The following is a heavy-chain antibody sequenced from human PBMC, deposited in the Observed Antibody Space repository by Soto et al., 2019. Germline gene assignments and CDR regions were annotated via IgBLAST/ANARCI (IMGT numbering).Heavy chain of an antibody. Sequence: GGSLRLSCTASGFTFSDYAMSWVRQPPGKGLEWVSVISAGGSTYYADSVKGRFTVSRANSKNTLYLQMNSLRAEDTAVYYCANVPIWCSSTSCYAEGFDYWGQGTLVTVSS. CDR1: GFTFSDYA. CDR2: ISAGGST. J-gene: IGHJ4*02. V-gene: IGHV3-23*01. CDR3: ANVPIWCSSTSCYAEGFDY. D-gene: IGHD2-2*01.